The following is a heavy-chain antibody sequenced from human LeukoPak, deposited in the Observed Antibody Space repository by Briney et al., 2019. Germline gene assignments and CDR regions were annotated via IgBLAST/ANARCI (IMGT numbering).Heavy chain of an antibody. CDR1: GYTFTSYG. Sequence: ASVKVSCKASGYTFTSYGISWVRQAPGQGLEWMGWISAYNGNTNYAQKLQGRVTMTTDTSTSTAYMELRSLRSDDTAVYYCARGGVGSSGWYGWLKNHYYYYGMDVWGQGTTVTVSS. CDR2: ISAYNGNT. J-gene: IGHJ6*02. D-gene: IGHD6-13*01. V-gene: IGHV1-18*01. CDR3: ARGGVGSSGWYGWLKNHYYYYGMDV.